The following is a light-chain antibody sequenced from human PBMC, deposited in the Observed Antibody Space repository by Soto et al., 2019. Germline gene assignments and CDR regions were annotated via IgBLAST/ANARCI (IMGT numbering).Light chain of an antibody. CDR1: SSDVGGYKY. CDR2: EVN. CDR3: SSYTISSPLVV. V-gene: IGLV2-14*01. Sequence: QPVLTQPASVSGSPGQSISISCTGTSSDVGGYKYVSWYQQHPGKAPKLMIYEVNNRPSGVSNRFSGSKSGNTASLTISGLQADDEADYYCSSYTISSPLVVFGGGTKLTVL. J-gene: IGLJ2*01.